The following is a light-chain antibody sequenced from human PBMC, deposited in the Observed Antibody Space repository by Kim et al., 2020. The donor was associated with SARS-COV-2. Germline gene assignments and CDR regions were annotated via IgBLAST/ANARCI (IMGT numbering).Light chain of an antibody. Sequence: SQGQTASITGSGDKLGDKYSCWYQQKPGQSPVLVIYQDSKRPSGIPERFSGSNSGNTATLTISETQAMDEDDYYCQAWDSSTYVFGTGTKVTVL. CDR3: QAWDSSTYV. CDR2: QDS. V-gene: IGLV3-1*01. J-gene: IGLJ1*01. CDR1: KLGDKY.